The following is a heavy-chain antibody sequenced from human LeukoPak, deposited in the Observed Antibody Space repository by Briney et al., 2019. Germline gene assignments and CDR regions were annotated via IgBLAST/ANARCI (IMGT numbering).Heavy chain of an antibody. D-gene: IGHD6-19*01. Sequence: ETLYVTCTVSGGSISSSSYYWGWIRQPPGKGLEYIGSIYSSGNTYYNPSLKSRVTISVDTSKNQFSLKLSSVTAADTAVYYCARHLGSGWYYFDYWGQGTLVPVTS. J-gene: IGHJ4*02. CDR1: GGSISSSSYY. CDR3: ARHLGSGWYYFDY. CDR2: IYSSGNT. V-gene: IGHV4-39*01.